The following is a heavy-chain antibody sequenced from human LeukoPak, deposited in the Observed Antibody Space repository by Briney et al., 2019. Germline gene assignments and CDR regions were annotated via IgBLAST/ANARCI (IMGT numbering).Heavy chain of an antibody. V-gene: IGHV4-34*01. J-gene: IGHJ4*02. CDR1: GRSFSGYF. CDR3: ARSGDCSSTSCSIDY. CDR2: INHSGST. D-gene: IGHD2-2*01. Sequence: SETLFLTCAVYGRSFSGYFWNWIRQPPGKGLEWIGEINHSGSTYYNPSLKSRVTISVDTSKNQVSLKLTSVTAADTAVYYCARSGDCSSTSCSIDYWGQGTLVTVSS.